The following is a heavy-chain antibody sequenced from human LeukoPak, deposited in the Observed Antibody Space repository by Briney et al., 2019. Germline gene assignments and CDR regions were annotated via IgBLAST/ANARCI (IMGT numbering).Heavy chain of an antibody. CDR3: ARQMVVTAIPFFDY. CDR1: NGSISSGSYY. D-gene: IGHD2-21*02. J-gene: IGHJ4*02. Sequence: PSETLSLTCTVSNGSISSGSYYWSWIRQPAGKGLEWIGRIYASGITNYNPSLKSRVTMSVDTSKNQFSVKLSSVTAADTAVYYCARQMVVTAIPFFDYWGQGTLVTVSS. CDR2: IYASGIT. V-gene: IGHV4-61*02.